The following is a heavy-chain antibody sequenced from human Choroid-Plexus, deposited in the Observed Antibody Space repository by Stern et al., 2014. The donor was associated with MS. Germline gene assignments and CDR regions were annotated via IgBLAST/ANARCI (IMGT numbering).Heavy chain of an antibody. D-gene: IGHD2-15*01. J-gene: IGHJ4*02. CDR2: ISYDGSDK. CDR1: GFTFSNFG. V-gene: IGHV3-30*18. Sequence: VQLVESGGGVAQPGRPLILSCAASGFTFSNFGLHWVRQAPGQGLEWAALISYDGSDKYYEDSGKGRFTILRDNSKNTLDMHMNSLRAEDTAVYYCAKDRQWSTYFFDYWGQGSLVTVSS. CDR3: AKDRQWSTYFFDY.